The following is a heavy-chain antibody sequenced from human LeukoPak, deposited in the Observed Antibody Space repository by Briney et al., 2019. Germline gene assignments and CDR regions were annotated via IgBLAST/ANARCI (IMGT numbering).Heavy chain of an antibody. Sequence: GGPLRLSCAASGFTFSSYGMHWVRRAPGKGLEWVAVISYDGSNKYYADSVKGRFTISRDNSKNTLYLQMNSLRAEDTAVYYCAKGHTVAGNDYWGQGTLVTVSS. V-gene: IGHV3-30*18. CDR3: AKGHTVAGNDY. CDR1: GFTFSSYG. CDR2: ISYDGSNK. J-gene: IGHJ4*02. D-gene: IGHD4-23*01.